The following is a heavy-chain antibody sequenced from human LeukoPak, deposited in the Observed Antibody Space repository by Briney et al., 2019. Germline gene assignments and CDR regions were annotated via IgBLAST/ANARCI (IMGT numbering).Heavy chain of an antibody. V-gene: IGHV4-38-2*02. CDR2: IYHSGST. D-gene: IGHD4-17*01. Sequence: SETLSLTCTVSGYSISSGYYWGWIRQPPGKGLEWIGSIYHSGSTYYNPSLKSRVTISVDTSKNQFSLKLSSVTAADTAVYYCAREIYGAGWFDPWGQGTLVTVSS. CDR3: AREIYGAGWFDP. CDR1: GYSISSGYY. J-gene: IGHJ5*02.